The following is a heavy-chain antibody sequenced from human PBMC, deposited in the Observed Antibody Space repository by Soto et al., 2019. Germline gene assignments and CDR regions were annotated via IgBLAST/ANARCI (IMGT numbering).Heavy chain of an antibody. V-gene: IGHV4-39*01. CDR1: GGSISSSSYY. J-gene: IGHJ5*02. D-gene: IGHD5-12*01. CDR3: ARGGGGYATRYGNFDP. CDR2: ISYSGST. Sequence: QLQMQESGPGLVKPSETLSLTCTVSGGSISSSSYYWGWIRQPPGMGLEWIGSISYSGSTFYNPSLKSRVTISGDTSKNQFALKLNSVTAADTAVYYCARGGGGYATRYGNFDPWGQGTLVTVSS.